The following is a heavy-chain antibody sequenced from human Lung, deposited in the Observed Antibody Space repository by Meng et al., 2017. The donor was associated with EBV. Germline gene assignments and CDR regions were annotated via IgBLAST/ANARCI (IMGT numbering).Heavy chain of an antibody. J-gene: IGHJ4*02. V-gene: IGHV4-31*03. D-gene: IGHD6-19*01. CDR1: VGSVDSGAYY. Sequence: QLHDYGQVLSKPFQTLSLTCTGSVGSVDSGAYYWSWIRQRPGKGLEWIGYIYYSGSTFSTPSLKSRATLSVDTSKNQFSLKLNSVTAADTAVYYCARLRLVWMFDYWGQGALVTVSS. CDR3: ARLRLVWMFDY. CDR2: IYYSGST.